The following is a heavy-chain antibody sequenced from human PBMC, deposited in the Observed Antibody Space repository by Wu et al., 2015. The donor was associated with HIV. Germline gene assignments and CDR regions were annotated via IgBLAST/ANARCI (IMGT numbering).Heavy chain of an antibody. Sequence: QVQLVQSGAEVKKPGASVKVSCKTSGYSFTTYYLHWVRQAPGQGLEWMGFVNPAGGNTVAQKFQGRLTMTRDTSTSTDYMELTSLTSEDTAVYFCARPSRSTIAAATDSWGQGTLVIVSS. D-gene: IGHD6-13*01. CDR3: ARPSRSTIAAATDS. CDR2: VNPAGGNT. J-gene: IGHJ4*02. V-gene: IGHV1-46*01. CDR1: GYSFTTYY.